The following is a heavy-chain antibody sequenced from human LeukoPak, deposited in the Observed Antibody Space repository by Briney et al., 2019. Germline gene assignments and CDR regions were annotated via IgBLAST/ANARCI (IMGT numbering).Heavy chain of an antibody. CDR2: IRYDGSNK. Sequence: VGSLRLSCTASGFTFSNYGMHWVRQAPGQGLEWVAFIRYDGSNKNYADSVQGRFTVSTDTSKDTPYLEMNSLSTEDTAVYYCSKDARGTYYGPYYCDDWGQGTLVTVSS. CDR1: GFTFSNYG. D-gene: IGHD3-10*01. CDR3: SKDARGTYYGPYYCDD. J-gene: IGHJ4*02. V-gene: IGHV3-30*02.